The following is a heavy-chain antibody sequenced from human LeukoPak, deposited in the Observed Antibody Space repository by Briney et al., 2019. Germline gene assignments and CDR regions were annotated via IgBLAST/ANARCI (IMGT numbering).Heavy chain of an antibody. Sequence: GASVKVSCKASGYTFTGYYMHWVRQAPGQGLEWMGWINPNSGGTNYAQRFQGRVTMTRDTSISTAYMELSRLRSDDTAVYYCVRGYPDVEMATIFYWGQGTLVTVSS. V-gene: IGHV1-2*02. CDR3: VRGYPDVEMATIFY. CDR1: GYTFTGYY. D-gene: IGHD5-24*01. J-gene: IGHJ4*02. CDR2: INPNSGGT.